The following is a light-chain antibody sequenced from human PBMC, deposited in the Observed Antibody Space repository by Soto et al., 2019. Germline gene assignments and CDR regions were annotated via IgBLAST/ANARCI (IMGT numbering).Light chain of an antibody. CDR2: LNSDGSH. CDR3: QTWGTGIRAAV. J-gene: IGLJ7*01. Sequence: QLVLTQSPSASASLGASVKLTCTLSSGHISYAIAWHQQQPEKGPRYLMKLNSDGSHSKGDGIPDRFSGSSSGAERYLTISSLQSEDEADYYCQTWGTGIRAAVFGGGTQLTVL. V-gene: IGLV4-69*01. CDR1: SGHISYA.